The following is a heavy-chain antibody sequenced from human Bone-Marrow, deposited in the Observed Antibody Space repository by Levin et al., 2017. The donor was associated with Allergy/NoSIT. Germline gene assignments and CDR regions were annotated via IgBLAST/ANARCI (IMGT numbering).Heavy chain of an antibody. CDR2: INPNSGGT. V-gene: IGHV1-2*02. CDR1: GYTFTGYY. Sequence: GESLKISCKASGYTFTGYYMNWVRQAPGQGLEWMGWINPNSGGTTFAQKFQGRITMTRDTSISTAYMELSRLRSDDTAVYYCARESIRVAGSVRSSCGMDVWGQGTTVTVSS. D-gene: IGHD6-19*01. CDR3: ARESIRVAGSVRSSCGMDV. J-gene: IGHJ6*02.